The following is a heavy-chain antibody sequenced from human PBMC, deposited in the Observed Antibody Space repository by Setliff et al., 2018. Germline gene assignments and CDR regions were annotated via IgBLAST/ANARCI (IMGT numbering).Heavy chain of an antibody. D-gene: IGHD3-22*01. CDR2: ISSSGSTI. CDR1: GFTFSDYY. V-gene: IGHV3-11*04. J-gene: IGHJ6*02. Sequence: GSLRLSCAASGFTFSDYYMSWIRQAPGKGLEWVSYISSSGSTIYYADSVKGRFTISRDNAKNSLYLQMNSLRAEDTAVYYCAREDRSGYGYYYGMDVWGQGTTVTVSS. CDR3: AREDRSGYGYYYGMDV.